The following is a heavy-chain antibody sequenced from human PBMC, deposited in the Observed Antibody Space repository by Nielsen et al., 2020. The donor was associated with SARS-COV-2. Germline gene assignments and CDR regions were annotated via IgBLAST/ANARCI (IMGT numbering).Heavy chain of an antibody. J-gene: IGHJ4*02. CDR2: ISSSSSYI. Sequence: GESLKISCAASGFTFSSYSMHWVRQAPGKGLEWVSSISSSSSYIYYADSVKGRFTISRDNAKNSLYLQMNSLRAEDTAVYYCARWRLRLGEDAGDYWGQGTLVTVSS. D-gene: IGHD3-16*01. CDR1: GFTFSSYS. V-gene: IGHV3-21*01. CDR3: ARWRLRLGEDAGDY.